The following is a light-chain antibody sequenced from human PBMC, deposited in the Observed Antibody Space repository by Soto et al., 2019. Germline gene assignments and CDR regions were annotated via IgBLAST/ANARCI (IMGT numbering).Light chain of an antibody. V-gene: IGLV4-69*01. Sequence: QSVLTQSPSASASLGASVKLTCTLSSGHSSYAIAWHQQQPEKGPRYLMKLNSDGSHSKGDGIPDRFSGSSSGAERYLTISSLQSEDGADYYCQTWGTGSLYVFGTGTKLTVL. CDR2: LNSDGSH. J-gene: IGLJ1*01. CDR1: SGHSSYA. CDR3: QTWGTGSLYV.